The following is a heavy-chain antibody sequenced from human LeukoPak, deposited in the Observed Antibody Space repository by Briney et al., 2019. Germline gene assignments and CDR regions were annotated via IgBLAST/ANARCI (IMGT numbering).Heavy chain of an antibody. Sequence: PGRSLRLSCAASGFTFSNYAMNWVRQAPGKGLEWVSVISYDGSNQYYADSVKGRFTISRDNSESTLYLELNSLRVEDTAVYYCARGSAGHSSGWYALQIWGQGTVVTVSS. CDR1: GFTFSNYA. V-gene: IGHV3-30-3*01. CDR3: ARGSAGHSSGWYALQI. CDR2: ISYDGSNQ. D-gene: IGHD6-19*01. J-gene: IGHJ3*02.